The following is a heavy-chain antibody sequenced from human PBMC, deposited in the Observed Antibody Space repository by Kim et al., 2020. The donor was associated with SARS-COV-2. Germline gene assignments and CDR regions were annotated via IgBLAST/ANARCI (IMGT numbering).Heavy chain of an antibody. CDR1: GYNFTSFG. D-gene: IGHD2-2*01. Sequence: ASVKVSCKASGYNFTSFGIYWVRQAPGQRLEWMGWINPGNGNTKYSQNLQGRVTITIDTSASTAYMELSSLTFEDTAVYYCARGYGTLLLWNYWCQGTLLTVPS. CDR3: ARGYGTLLLWNY. V-gene: IGHV1-3*01. CDR2: INPGNGNT. J-gene: IGHJ4*02.